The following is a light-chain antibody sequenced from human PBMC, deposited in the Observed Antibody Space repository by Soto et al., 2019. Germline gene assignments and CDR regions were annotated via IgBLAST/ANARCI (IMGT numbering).Light chain of an antibody. CDR3: QQCKSYPLT. CDR1: QDISNT. CDR2: DAS. V-gene: IGKV1-13*02. Sequence: AIQLTQTPSSVSASVGDRVTITCRATQDISNTLAWYQHKPGRGPMLLIFDASNLESGVPSRFTGSGSGTHFTLTISSLQPEDFATYSCQQCKSYPLTFGQGTRVEVK. J-gene: IGKJ5*01.